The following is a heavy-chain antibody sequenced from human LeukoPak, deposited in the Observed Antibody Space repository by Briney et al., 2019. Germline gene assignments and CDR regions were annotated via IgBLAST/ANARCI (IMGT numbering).Heavy chain of an antibody. CDR1: GYTFTGYY. CDR2: INPNSGGT. J-gene: IGHJ3*02. Sequence: ASVKASCKASGYTFTGYYMHWVRQAPGQGLEWMGRINPNSGGTNYAQKFQGRVTMTRDTSISTAYMELSRLRSDDTAVYYCARDEAHRAFDIWGQGTMVTVSS. V-gene: IGHV1-2*06. CDR3: ARDEAHRAFDI.